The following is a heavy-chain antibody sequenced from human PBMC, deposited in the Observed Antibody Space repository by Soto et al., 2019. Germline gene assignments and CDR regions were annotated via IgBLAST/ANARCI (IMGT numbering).Heavy chain of an antibody. V-gene: IGHV1-69*01. CDR2: ILPVSGTA. D-gene: IGHD3-10*01. Sequence: QVRLVQSGAEVKKPGSSVKVSCKASGGTFSSYAVTWVRQAPGQGPEWIGGILPVSGTAHSAPRFQGRVTITADGSTSTADMELSSLRSEDTAVYYCARDRGPYLGMEVWGQGTTVTVSS. J-gene: IGHJ6*02. CDR1: GGTFSSYA. CDR3: ARDRGPYLGMEV.